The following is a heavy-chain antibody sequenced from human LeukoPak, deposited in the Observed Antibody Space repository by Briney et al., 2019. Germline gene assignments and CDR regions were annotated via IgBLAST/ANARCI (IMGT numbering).Heavy chain of an antibody. CDR3: AALDHGHDF. CDR1: GFTFNTYW. V-gene: IGHV3-74*01. Sequence: GGSLRLSCAASGFTFNTYWMHWVRQAPGKGLVWDSRIKSDGSSPAYADSVRGRFTISRDNAKNTLYLQMNSLRADDTAMYYCAALDHGHDFWGQGTLVTVSS. J-gene: IGHJ4*02. CDR2: IKSDGSSP.